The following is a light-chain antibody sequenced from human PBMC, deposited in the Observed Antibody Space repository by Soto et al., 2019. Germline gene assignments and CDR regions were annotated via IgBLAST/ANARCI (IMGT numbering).Light chain of an antibody. CDR1: SXDVDAFDY. CDR2: EVS. J-gene: IGLJ1*01. Sequence: QSVLAQPASVSGSPGQSITISCTGTSXDVDAFDYVSWYQQHPGKAPKLMIFEVSDRPSGVSDRFSGSKSGSTASLTISGLQAEDEADYFCTSFTSSSTQVFGTGTKFTVL. CDR3: TSFTSSSTQV. V-gene: IGLV2-14*01.